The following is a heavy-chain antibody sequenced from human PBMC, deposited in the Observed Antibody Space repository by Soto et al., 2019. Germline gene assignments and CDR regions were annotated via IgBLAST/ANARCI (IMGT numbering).Heavy chain of an antibody. D-gene: IGHD6-13*01. J-gene: IGHJ4*02. Sequence: QVQLVESGGGVVQPGRSLRLSCAASGFTFSSYAMHWVRQAPGKGLEWVAVISYDGSNKNYADSVKGRFTISRDNSKNTLYLQRNSLRAEDTAVYYCARDKSQQLVRAFFAYWCQGTLVTVSS. CDR2: ISYDGSNK. CDR3: ARDKSQQLVRAFFAY. V-gene: IGHV3-30-3*01. CDR1: GFTFSSYA.